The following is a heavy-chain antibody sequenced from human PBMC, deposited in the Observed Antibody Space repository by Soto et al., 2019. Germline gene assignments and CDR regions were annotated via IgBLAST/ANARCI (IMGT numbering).Heavy chain of an antibody. J-gene: IGHJ6*02. Sequence: GGSLRLSCTASGFTFGDYAMSWFRQAPGKGLEWVGFIRSKAYGGTTEYAASVKGRFTISRDDSKSIAYLQMNSLKTEDTAVYYCTRVDTAMDYYYYYGMDVWGQGTTVTVSS. D-gene: IGHD5-18*01. CDR2: IRSKAYGGTT. CDR1: GFTFGDYA. V-gene: IGHV3-49*03. CDR3: TRVDTAMDYYYYYGMDV.